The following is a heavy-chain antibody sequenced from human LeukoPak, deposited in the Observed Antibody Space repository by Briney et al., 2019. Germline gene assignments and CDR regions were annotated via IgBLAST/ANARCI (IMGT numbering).Heavy chain of an antibody. CDR3: ARDAFLSGSLSPIDY. V-gene: IGHV1-46*01. J-gene: IGHJ4*02. Sequence: ASVKVSCKASGYXFTNYYIHWVRQAPGQGLEWMGIINTSGGSTSSAQKFQGRVTMTRDTSTSTVYMELSSLRSEDTALYYCARDAFLSGSLSPIDYWGQGTLVTVSS. D-gene: IGHD5-12*01. CDR2: INTSGGST. CDR1: GYXFTNYY.